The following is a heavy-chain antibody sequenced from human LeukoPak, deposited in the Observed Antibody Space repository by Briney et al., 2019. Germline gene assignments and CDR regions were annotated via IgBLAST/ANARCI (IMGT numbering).Heavy chain of an antibody. CDR1: GYTFTSYD. D-gene: IGHD6-19*01. CDR2: MNPNSGNT. J-gene: IGHJ4*02. Sequence: ASVKVSCKASGYTFTSYDINWVRQATGQGLEWMGWMNPNSGNTGYAQKFQGRVTMTRNTSISTAYMELSSLRSEDTAVYYCARVYSRGWYYDYWGQGTLVTVSS. V-gene: IGHV1-8*01. CDR3: ARVYSRGWYYDY.